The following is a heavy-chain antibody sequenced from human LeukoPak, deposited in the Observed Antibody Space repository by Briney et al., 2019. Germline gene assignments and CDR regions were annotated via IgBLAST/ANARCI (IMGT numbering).Heavy chain of an antibody. CDR3: ARHVGVWGVAGTDNWFDP. J-gene: IGHJ5*02. CDR1: GGSISSYY. CDR2: IYYSGST. D-gene: IGHD6-19*01. Sequence: PSETLSLTCTVSGGSISSYYWSWIRQPPGKGLEWIGYIYYSGSTNYNPSLKSRVTISVDTSKNQFSLKLSSVTAADTAVYYCARHVGVWGVAGTDNWFDPWGQGTLVTVSS. V-gene: IGHV4-59*08.